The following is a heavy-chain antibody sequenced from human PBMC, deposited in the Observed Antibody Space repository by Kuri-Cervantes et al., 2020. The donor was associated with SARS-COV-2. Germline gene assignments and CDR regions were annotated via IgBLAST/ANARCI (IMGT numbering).Heavy chain of an antibody. CDR2: ISGSGGST. CDR1: GFTFSSYA. Sequence: GESLKISCAASGFTFSSYAMSWVCQAPGKGLEWVSAISGSGGSTYYADSVKGRFTISRDNSKNTLYLQMNSLRAEDTAVYYCAKDGWELPNDYWGQGTLVTVSS. J-gene: IGHJ4*02. CDR3: AKDGWELPNDY. D-gene: IGHD1-26*01. V-gene: IGHV3-23*01.